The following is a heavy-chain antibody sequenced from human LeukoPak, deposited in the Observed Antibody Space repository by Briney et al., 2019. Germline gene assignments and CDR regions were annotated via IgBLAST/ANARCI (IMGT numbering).Heavy chain of an antibody. CDR3: AREGALYGSGRRYGMDV. V-gene: IGHV3-48*03. CDR1: GFTFSSYE. J-gene: IGHJ6*04. D-gene: IGHD3-10*01. CDR2: ISSSGSTI. Sequence: GGSLRLSCAASGFTFSSYEMNWVRQAPGKGLEWVSYISSSGSTIYYADSVKGRFTISRDNAKNSLYLQMNRLRAEDTAVYYCAREGALYGSGRRYGMDVWGKGTTVTVSS.